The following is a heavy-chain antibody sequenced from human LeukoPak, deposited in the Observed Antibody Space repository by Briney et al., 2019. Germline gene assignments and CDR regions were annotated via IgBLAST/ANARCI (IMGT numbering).Heavy chain of an antibody. J-gene: IGHJ4*02. CDR2: ISGSDGST. CDR1: GFTFSNYA. D-gene: IGHD2-15*01. Sequence: PGGSLRLSCTASGFTFSNYAMSWVRQAPGKGLEWVSTISGSDGSTYYADSVKGRYTISRDNSKNTLYLQMNSLRVEDTAIYYCAEGSGYCTGGSRYSDYWGQGTLVTVSS. V-gene: IGHV3-23*01. CDR3: AEGSGYCTGGSRYSDY.